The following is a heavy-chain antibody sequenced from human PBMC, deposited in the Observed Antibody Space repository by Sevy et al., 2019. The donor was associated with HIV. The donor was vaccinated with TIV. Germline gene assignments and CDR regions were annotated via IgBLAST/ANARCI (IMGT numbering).Heavy chain of an antibody. Sequence: SETLSLTCTISGGSISSSSYYWGWIRQPPGKGLEWMGSLYSTGATSYNPSLESRVTVSEDTSRNRFYLKLDSVGAADTAVYYCATPLPSGWYEGTGGYFDLWGRGTLVTVSS. V-gene: IGHV4-39*01. CDR1: GGSISSSSYY. CDR3: ATPLPSGWYEGTGGYFDL. CDR2: LYSTGAT. D-gene: IGHD6-19*01. J-gene: IGHJ2*01.